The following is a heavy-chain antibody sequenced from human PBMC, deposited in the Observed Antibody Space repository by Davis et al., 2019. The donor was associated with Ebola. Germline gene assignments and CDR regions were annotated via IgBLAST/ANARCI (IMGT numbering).Heavy chain of an antibody. Sequence: SVKVSCKASGGTFSSYAISWVRQAPGQGLEWMGRIIPILGIANYAQKFQGRVTITADKSTSTAYMELSSLRAEDTAVYYCARDASPYYDFWSDGLGYWGQGTLVTVSS. D-gene: IGHD3-3*01. CDR2: IIPILGIA. CDR3: ARDASPYYDFWSDGLGY. J-gene: IGHJ4*02. CDR1: GGTFSSYA. V-gene: IGHV1-69*04.